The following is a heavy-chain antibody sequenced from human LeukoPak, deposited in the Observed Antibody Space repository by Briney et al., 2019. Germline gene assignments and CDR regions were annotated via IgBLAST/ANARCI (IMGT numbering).Heavy chain of an antibody. D-gene: IGHD6-19*01. Sequence: GGSLRLSCAASGFTFSSYAMSWVRQAPGKGLEWVSAISGSGGSTYYADSVKGRFTISRDNSKNTLYLQMNSLRAEDTAVYYCAKDKVPGIAVAGRLGYWGQATLVTVSS. CDR2: ISGSGGST. CDR1: GFTFSSYA. CDR3: AKDKVPGIAVAGRLGY. V-gene: IGHV3-23*01. J-gene: IGHJ4*02.